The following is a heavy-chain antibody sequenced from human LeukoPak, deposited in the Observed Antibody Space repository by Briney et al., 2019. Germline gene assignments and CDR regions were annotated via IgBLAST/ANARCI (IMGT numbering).Heavy chain of an antibody. CDR2: IYPGDSDT. Sequence: GESLKISCKGSGYSFTSYWIGWVRQMPGKGLEWMGIIYPGDSDTRYSPSFQGQVTISADKSISTAYLQWSSLKASGTAMYYCARIYCSSTSCYTDYGMDVWGQGTTVTVSS. D-gene: IGHD2-2*02. CDR1: GYSFTSYW. CDR3: ARIYCSSTSCYTDYGMDV. V-gene: IGHV5-51*01. J-gene: IGHJ6*02.